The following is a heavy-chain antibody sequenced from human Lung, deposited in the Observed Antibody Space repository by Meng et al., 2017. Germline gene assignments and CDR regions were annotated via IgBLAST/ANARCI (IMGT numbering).Heavy chain of an antibody. D-gene: IGHD4-11*01. CDR1: GGSFSEYY. V-gene: IGHV4-34*01. J-gene: IGHJ4*02. Sequence: SETLSLTCAVSGGSFSEYYWSWIRQPPGKGLEWIGEINHSGSTNYNPSLENRATISVDTSQNNLSLKLSSVTAADSAVYYCARGPTTMAHDFDYWGQGTLVTVSS. CDR3: ARGPTTMAHDFDY. CDR2: INHSGST.